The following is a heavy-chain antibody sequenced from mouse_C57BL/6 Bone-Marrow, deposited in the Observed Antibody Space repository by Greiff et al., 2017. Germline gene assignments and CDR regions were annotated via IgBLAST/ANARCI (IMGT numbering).Heavy chain of an antibody. D-gene: IGHD2-2*01. Sequence: QVQLQQPGAELVMPGASVKLSCKASGYTFTSYWMHWVKQRPGQGLEWIGEIDPSDSYTNYNQKFKGKSTLTVDKSSSTAYMQLSSLTSEDSAVYYCARGDYGYDVGAMDCWGQGTSVTVSS. J-gene: IGHJ4*01. V-gene: IGHV1-69*01. CDR3: ARGDYGYDVGAMDC. CDR2: IDPSDSYT. CDR1: GYTFTSYW.